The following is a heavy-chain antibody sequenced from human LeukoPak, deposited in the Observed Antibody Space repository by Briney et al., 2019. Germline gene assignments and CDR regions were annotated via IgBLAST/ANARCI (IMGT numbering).Heavy chain of an antibody. V-gene: IGHV3-53*01. J-gene: IGHJ5*02. D-gene: IGHD3-10*01. CDR2: IYSGGST. Sequence: GGSLRLSCAASGFTVSSNYMSWVRQAPGKGLEWVSVIYSGGSTYYAGSVKGRFTISRDNSKNTLYLQMNSLRAEDTAVYYCARDRGVRGDNWFDPWGQGTLVTVSS. CDR3: ARDRGVRGDNWFDP. CDR1: GFTVSSNY.